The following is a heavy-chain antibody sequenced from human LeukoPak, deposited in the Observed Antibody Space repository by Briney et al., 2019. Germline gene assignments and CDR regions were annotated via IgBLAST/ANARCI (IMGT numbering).Heavy chain of an antibody. D-gene: IGHD3-16*02. CDR2: MNPNSGNT. J-gene: IGHJ4*02. V-gene: IGHV1-8*03. CDR3: AVIVWNDYVWGSYRYFDY. CDR1: GYTFTSYD. Sequence: GASVKVSCKASGYTFTSYDINWVRQATGQGLEWMGWMNPNSGNTGYAQKFQGRVTITRNTSISTAYMELSSLRSEDTAVYYCAVIVWNDYVWGSYRYFDYWGQGTLVTVSS.